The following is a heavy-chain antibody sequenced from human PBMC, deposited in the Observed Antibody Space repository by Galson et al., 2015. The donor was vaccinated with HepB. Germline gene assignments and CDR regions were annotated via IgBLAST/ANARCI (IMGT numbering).Heavy chain of an antibody. J-gene: IGHJ6*02. CDR2: ITPIVDIV. Sequence: SVKVSCKASGGTFTNYAITWVRQAPGQGLEWMGRITPIVDIVRCAQQLQGRVTITADRSTSTAYMELTRLRSEDTAVYYCARLRMVEWEVGYYYYGLDVWGQGTTVTVSS. CDR1: GGTFTNYA. D-gene: IGHD1-26*01. V-gene: IGHV1-69*04. CDR3: ARLRMVEWEVGYYYYGLDV.